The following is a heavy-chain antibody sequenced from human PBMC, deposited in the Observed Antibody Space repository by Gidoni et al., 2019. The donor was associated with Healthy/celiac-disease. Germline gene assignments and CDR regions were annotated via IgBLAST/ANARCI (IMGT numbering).Heavy chain of an antibody. CDR3: TSRYCSGGSCYSGIVDY. Sequence: EVQLVESGGGLVQPGGSLQLSCAASGFTFSGSAIHWVRQASGQGLEWVGRIRSKANSYATAYAASVKGRFTISRDDSKNTAYLQMNSLKTEDTAVYYCTSRYCSGGSCYSGIVDYWGQGTLVTVSS. CDR2: IRSKANSYAT. J-gene: IGHJ4*02. CDR1: GFTFSGSA. V-gene: IGHV3-73*02. D-gene: IGHD2-15*01.